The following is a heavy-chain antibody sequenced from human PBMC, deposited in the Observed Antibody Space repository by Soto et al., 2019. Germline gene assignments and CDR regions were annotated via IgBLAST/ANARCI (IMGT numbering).Heavy chain of an antibody. J-gene: IGHJ4*02. CDR2: INAGNGNT. V-gene: IGHV1-3*01. Sequence: ASEKVSCKASGSTFTRYAMHWVRQAPGQRLEWMGWINAGNGNTKYSQKFQGRVTITRDTSASTAYMELSSLRSEDTAVYYCARDRLQLWLYYFDYWGQGTLVTVSS. CDR1: GSTFTRYA. D-gene: IGHD5-18*01. CDR3: ARDRLQLWLYYFDY.